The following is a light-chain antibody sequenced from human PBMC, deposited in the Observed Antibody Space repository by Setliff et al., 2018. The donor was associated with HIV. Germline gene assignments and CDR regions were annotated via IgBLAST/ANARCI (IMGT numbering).Light chain of an antibody. V-gene: IGLV2-8*01. Sequence: SALTQPPSAPGSPGQSVTISCTGTSSDVGAYNYVSWYQQHPGKAPKLMIYEVSKRPSGVPDRFSGSKSGNTASLTVSGLQAEDEADYYCSSYGGNNNKVFGTGTKVTVL. J-gene: IGLJ1*01. CDR1: SSDVGAYNY. CDR3: SSYGGNNNKV. CDR2: EVS.